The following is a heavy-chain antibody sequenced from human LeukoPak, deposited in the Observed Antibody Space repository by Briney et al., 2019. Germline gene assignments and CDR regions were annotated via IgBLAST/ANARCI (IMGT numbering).Heavy chain of an antibody. CDR3: ARSVWSVAGTRIP. Sequence: PGGSLRLSCAASGFTFSNYGMSWVRQAPGKGLEWVSGIIDSGGRTNYADFVKGRFTISRDNSKNTLYLEMNSLRAEDTAVYYCARSVWSVAGTRIPRGQGTLVTVSS. D-gene: IGHD6-19*01. J-gene: IGHJ5*02. V-gene: IGHV3-23*01. CDR2: IIDSGGRT. CDR1: GFTFSNYG.